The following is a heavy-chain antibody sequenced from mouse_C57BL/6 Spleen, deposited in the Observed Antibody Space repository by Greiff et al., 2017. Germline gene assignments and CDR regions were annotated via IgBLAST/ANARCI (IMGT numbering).Heavy chain of an antibody. J-gene: IGHJ4*01. CDR1: GYTFTDYE. V-gene: IGHV1-15*01. CDR2: IDPETGGT. CDR3: TRDDYYAMDY. Sequence: VKLQQSGAELVRPGASVTLSCKASGYTFTDYEMHWVKQTPVHGLEWIGAIDPETGGTAYNQKFKGKAILTADKSSSTAYMELRSLTSEDSAVYYCTRDDYYAMDYWGQGTSVTVSS.